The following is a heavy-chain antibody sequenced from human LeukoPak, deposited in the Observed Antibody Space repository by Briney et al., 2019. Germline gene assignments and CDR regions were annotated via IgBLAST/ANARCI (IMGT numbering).Heavy chain of an antibody. J-gene: IGHJ4*02. Sequence: GGSLRLSCAAPGFTFSSYAMSWVRQAPGKGLEWVSAIGGSGGSTYYADSVKGRFTISRDNSKNTLYLQMNSLRAEDTAVYYCAIASDIVVVPAALDYWGQGTLVTVSS. V-gene: IGHV3-23*01. D-gene: IGHD2-2*01. CDR3: AIASDIVVVPAALDY. CDR1: GFTFSSYA. CDR2: IGGSGGST.